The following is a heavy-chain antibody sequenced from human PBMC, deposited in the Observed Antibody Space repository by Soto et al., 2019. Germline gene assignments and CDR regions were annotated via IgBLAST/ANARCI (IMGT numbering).Heavy chain of an antibody. J-gene: IGHJ5*02. Sequence: GESLKISCKGSGYSFTSYWIGWVRQMPGKGLEWMGIIYPGDSDTRYSPSFQGQVTISADKSISTAYLQWSSLKASDTAMYYCARGGDFWSGPNNWFDHWGQGTLVTVSS. CDR2: IYPGDSDT. D-gene: IGHD3-3*01. V-gene: IGHV5-51*01. CDR3: ARGGDFWSGPNNWFDH. CDR1: GYSFTSYW.